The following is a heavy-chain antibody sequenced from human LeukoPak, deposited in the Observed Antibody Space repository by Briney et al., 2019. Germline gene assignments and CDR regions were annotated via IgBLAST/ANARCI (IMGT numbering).Heavy chain of an antibody. CDR3: ARELGGYNWGYFDY. CDR1: GFTFSSYA. CDR2: ISSSGSTI. V-gene: IGHV3-48*04. J-gene: IGHJ4*02. Sequence: GGSLRLSCAASGFTFSSYAMHWVRQAPGKGLEWVSYISSSGSTIYYADSVKGRFTISRDNAKNSLYLQMNSLRAEDTAVYYCARELGGYNWGYFDYWGQGTLVTVSS. D-gene: IGHD1-1*01.